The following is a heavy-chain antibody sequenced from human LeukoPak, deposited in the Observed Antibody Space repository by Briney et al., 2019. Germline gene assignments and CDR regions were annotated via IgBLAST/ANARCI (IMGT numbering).Heavy chain of an antibody. CDR3: ARGLGGSGSYFLTFDY. D-gene: IGHD1-26*01. CDR1: GYTFTTYS. J-gene: IGHJ4*02. V-gene: IGHV1-18*01. CDR2: ISAYNGNT. Sequence: ASVKVSFKASGYTFTTYSINWVRQAPGQGLEWTGWISAYNGNTKYAQKVQGRVTMTTDTSTSTAYMELRSLRSDDTAVYYCARGLGGSGSYFLTFDYWGQGTLVTVSS.